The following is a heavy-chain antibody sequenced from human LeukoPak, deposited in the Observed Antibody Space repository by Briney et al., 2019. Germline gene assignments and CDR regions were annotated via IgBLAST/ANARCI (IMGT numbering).Heavy chain of an antibody. CDR3: ARDGGHIGSYYFDY. J-gene: IGHJ4*02. D-gene: IGHD1-26*01. Sequence: SETLSLTCTVAGGSMNKYYCSWIRQPPGKGLGWIGYIYYSGSTNYNPSLKSRVTISVDTSKNQFSLRLSSVTAADTAVYYCARDGGHIGSYYFDYWGQGILVNVSS. CDR1: GGSMNKYY. CDR2: IYYSGST. V-gene: IGHV4-59*01.